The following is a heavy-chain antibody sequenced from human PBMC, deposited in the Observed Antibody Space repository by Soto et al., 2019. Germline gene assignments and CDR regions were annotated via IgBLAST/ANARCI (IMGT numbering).Heavy chain of an antibody. CDR3: ARDRETYCSSTSCYDGMDV. CDR1: GFIFNTYG. CDR2: ISGGGGST. D-gene: IGHD2-2*01. Sequence: GGSLRLSCVVSGFIFNTYGMSWVRQAPGKGLEWVSSISGGGGSTYYAESVKGRFTISRDNSKDTQYLQMNSLRAEDTAVYYCARDRETYCSSTSCYDGMDVWGKGTRVTVSS. J-gene: IGHJ6*04. V-gene: IGHV3-23*01.